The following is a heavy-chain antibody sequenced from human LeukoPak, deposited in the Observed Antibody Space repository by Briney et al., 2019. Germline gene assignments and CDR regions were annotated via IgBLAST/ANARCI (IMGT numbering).Heavy chain of an antibody. Sequence: PGGSLRLSCAASGFTFSTYWMHWVRQAPGKGLVWVSRINSDGSSTTYADSVKGRFTISRDNAKNTLYLQMNSPRGEDTAVYYCARDDGDGYNSLDYWGQGTLVIVSS. CDR3: ARDDGDGYNSLDY. CDR1: GFTFSTYW. V-gene: IGHV3-74*01. CDR2: INSDGSST. J-gene: IGHJ4*02. D-gene: IGHD5-24*01.